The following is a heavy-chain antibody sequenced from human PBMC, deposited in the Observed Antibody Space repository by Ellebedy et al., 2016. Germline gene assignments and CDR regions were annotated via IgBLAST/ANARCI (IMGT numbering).Heavy chain of an antibody. Sequence: SETLSLTCTVSGGSISSGGYYWSWIRQHPGKGLEWIGYIYSSGSTYYNPSLKSRVTISVDTSKNQFSLKLNSVTAADTAVYYCARGSGGSGYYYKPSSFDYWGQGTLVTVSS. CDR1: GGSISSGGYY. V-gene: IGHV4-31*03. D-gene: IGHD3-22*01. CDR3: ARGSGGSGYYYKPSSFDY. CDR2: IYSSGST. J-gene: IGHJ4*02.